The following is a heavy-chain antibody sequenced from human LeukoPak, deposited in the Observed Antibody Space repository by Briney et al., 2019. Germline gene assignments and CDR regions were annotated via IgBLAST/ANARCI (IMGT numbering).Heavy chain of an antibody. Sequence: TGGSLRLSCAASGFSFSNYEMNWVRLAPGKGLEWLSYIDATGNIIYYADSVKGRFTISRDNAKNSLYLQMNSLRVEDTAVYYCARDRWRSGVYEGDFDYWGQGTLVTVSS. V-gene: IGHV3-48*03. D-gene: IGHD5/OR15-5a*01. CDR1: GFSFSNYE. CDR2: IDATGNII. CDR3: ARDRWRSGVYEGDFDY. J-gene: IGHJ4*02.